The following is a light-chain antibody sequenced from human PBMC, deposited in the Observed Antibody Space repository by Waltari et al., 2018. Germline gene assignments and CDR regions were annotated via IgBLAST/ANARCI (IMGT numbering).Light chain of an antibody. CDR3: SSYTSSNTYYV. CDR1: SSDVGGYNY. CDR2: EVS. Sequence: QSALTQPASVSGSPGQSITISCTGTSSDVGGYNYVSWYQHHPGNAPKLMIYEVSKRPSGISTLFSGAKSGHTAALSISGLQAEDEADYHCSSYTSSNTYYVYGTGTKVTVL. J-gene: IGLJ1*01. V-gene: IGLV2-14*01.